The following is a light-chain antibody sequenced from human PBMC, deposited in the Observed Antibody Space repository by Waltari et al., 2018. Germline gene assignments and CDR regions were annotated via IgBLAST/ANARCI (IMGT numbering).Light chain of an antibody. CDR1: SSDVGSYNL. Sequence: QSALTQPASVSGSPGQSITLSCPGPSSDVGSYNLVPWYQQHPGKAPKLMIYEGSKRPSGVSNRFSGSKSGNTASLTISGLQAEDEADYYCCSYAGSSTYVVFGGGTKLTVL. V-gene: IGLV2-23*01. J-gene: IGLJ2*01. CDR3: CSYAGSSTYVV. CDR2: EGS.